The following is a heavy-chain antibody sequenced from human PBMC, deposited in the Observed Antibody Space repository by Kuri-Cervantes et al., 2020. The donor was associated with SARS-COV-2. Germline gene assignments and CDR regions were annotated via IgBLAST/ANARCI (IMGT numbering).Heavy chain of an antibody. CDR2: ISSSSRYI. J-gene: IGHJ4*02. D-gene: IGHD3-9*01. Sequence: GESLKISCAASGFTFSSYSMNWVRQAPGKGLEWVSSISSSSRYIYYADSVKGRFTISRDNAKNSLYLQMNSLRAEDTAVYYCAKAGGTIPPTADYWGQGTLVTVSS. CDR1: GFTFSSYS. CDR3: AKAGGTIPPTADY. V-gene: IGHV3-21*01.